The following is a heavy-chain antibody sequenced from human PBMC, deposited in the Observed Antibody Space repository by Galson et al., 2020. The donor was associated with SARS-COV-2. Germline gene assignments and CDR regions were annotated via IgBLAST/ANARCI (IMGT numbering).Heavy chain of an antibody. Sequence: SETLSLTCTVSGGSISSGSYYWSWIRQPAGKGLEWIGHIYTSGSTNYNPSLKSRVTISVDTSKNQFSLKLSSVTAADTAVYYCARERPEGFDFWSGYYPDYWGQGTLVTVSS. V-gene: IGHV4-61*09. J-gene: IGHJ4*02. CDR1: GGSISSGSYY. CDR3: ARERPEGFDFWSGYYPDY. CDR2: IYTSGST. D-gene: IGHD3-3*01.